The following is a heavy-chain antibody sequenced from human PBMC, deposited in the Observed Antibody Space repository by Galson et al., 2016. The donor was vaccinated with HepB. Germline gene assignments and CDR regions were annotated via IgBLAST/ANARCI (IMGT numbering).Heavy chain of an antibody. D-gene: IGHD2-2*01. CDR3: AKGNIVQVPAAPYA. CDR1: GFTFSNYA. CDR2: ISGSGDTT. Sequence: SPRLSCAASGFTFSNYAMSWVRQAPGKGLEWVSSISGSGDTTYDADAVRGRFTISRDNSRNTLSLQMDSLRAEDSAIYYCAKGNIVQVPAAPYAWGQGALVTVSS. J-gene: IGHJ5*02. V-gene: IGHV3-23*01.